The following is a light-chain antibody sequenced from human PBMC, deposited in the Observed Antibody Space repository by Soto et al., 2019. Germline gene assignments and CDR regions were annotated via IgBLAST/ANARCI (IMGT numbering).Light chain of an antibody. Sequence: EIVLTQSPGTLSLSPGDRATLSCRASQSVSSDYLACYQQKPGQAPRLLIYGASRGAAGIPDRFSGSGSGTDFTLTISRLEPEDFAVYFCQQYGRSPMFTFGQGTKLEVK. V-gene: IGKV3-20*01. J-gene: IGKJ2*01. CDR2: GAS. CDR1: QSVSSDY. CDR3: QQYGRSPMFT.